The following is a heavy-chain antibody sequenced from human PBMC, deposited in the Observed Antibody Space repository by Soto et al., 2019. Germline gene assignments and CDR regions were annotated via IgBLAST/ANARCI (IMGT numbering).Heavy chain of an antibody. J-gene: IGHJ6*02. CDR2: ISYDGSNK. D-gene: IGHD6-13*01. Sequence: QVQLVESGGGVVQPGRSLRLSCAASGFTFSSYGMHWVRQAPGKGLEWVAVISYDGSNKYYADSVKGRFTISRDNSKNTLYLQMNSLRAEDTAVYYCAKARLVESVAAAGTFYYGMDVWGQGTTVTVSS. CDR1: GFTFSSYG. CDR3: AKARLVESVAAAGTFYYGMDV. V-gene: IGHV3-30*18.